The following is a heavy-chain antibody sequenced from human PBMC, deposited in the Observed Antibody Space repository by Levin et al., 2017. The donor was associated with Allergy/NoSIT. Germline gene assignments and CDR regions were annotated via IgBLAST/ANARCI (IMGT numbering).Heavy chain of an antibody. CDR1: GYTFTSYV. D-gene: IGHD7-27*01. J-gene: IGHJ4*02. CDR2: INPSTRNP. CDR3: ARQTTGAIWYDLVY. V-gene: IGHV7-4-1*02. Sequence: ASVKVSCKASGYTFTSYVIHWLRQAPGQGLEWMGWINPSTRNPTYAQGFRGRFVLSFDTSVSTAYLQISGLKTEDTAVYYCARQTTGAIWYDLVYCGQGTHVSVSS.